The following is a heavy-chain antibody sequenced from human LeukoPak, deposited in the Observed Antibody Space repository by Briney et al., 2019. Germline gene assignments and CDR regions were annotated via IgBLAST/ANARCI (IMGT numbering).Heavy chain of an antibody. J-gene: IGHJ6*03. D-gene: IGHD1-26*01. CDR1: GFTFSSYG. CDR2: IRYDGSNK. CDR3: ARDPYSGSYGDSYYYYMDV. Sequence: GGSLRLSCAASGFTFSSYGMHWVRQAPGKGLEWVAFIRYDGSNKYYADSVKGRFTISRDNAKNSLYLQMNSLRAEDTAVYYCARDPYSGSYGDSYYYYMDVWGKGTTVTISS. V-gene: IGHV3-30*02.